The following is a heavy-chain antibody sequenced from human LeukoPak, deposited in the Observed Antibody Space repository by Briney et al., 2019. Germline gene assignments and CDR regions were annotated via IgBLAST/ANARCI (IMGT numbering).Heavy chain of an antibody. V-gene: IGHV3-48*03. D-gene: IGHD3-16*02. Sequence: GGSLRLSCAASGFTFSSYEMNWVRQAPGKGLEWVSYISSSGTTIHYADSVKGRFNISRDNAKNSVYLQMNSLRVEDTAVYYCARVRYQTADYWGQGTLVTVSS. CDR2: ISSSGTTI. CDR1: GFTFSSYE. J-gene: IGHJ4*02. CDR3: ARVRYQTADY.